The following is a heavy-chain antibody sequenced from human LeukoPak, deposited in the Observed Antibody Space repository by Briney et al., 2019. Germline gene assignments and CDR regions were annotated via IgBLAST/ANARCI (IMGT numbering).Heavy chain of an antibody. CDR3: GRDDVSVDY. CDR2: IYASGST. D-gene: IGHD3-16*01. Sequence: PSETLSLTCTVSSGSISSCSWSWIRQSAGKGLEWIGRIYASGSTNYNPSLKSRVTMSVDTSKNQFSLKLSSVTAADTAVYYCGRDDVSVDYWGQGTLVTVSS. V-gene: IGHV4-4*07. J-gene: IGHJ4*02. CDR1: SGSISSCS.